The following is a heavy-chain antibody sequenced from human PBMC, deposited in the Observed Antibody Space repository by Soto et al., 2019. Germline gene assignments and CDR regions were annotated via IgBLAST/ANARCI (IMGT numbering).Heavy chain of an antibody. CDR3: VRLGAPGYYYCMDV. V-gene: IGHV3-11*06. Sequence: PGGSLRLSCAASGFSFSDYYMTWIRQAPGKGLEWVSYITTDSYRKYADSVEGRFTISRDNAKNSLYLQMNSLRVEDTAVYYCVRLGAPGYYYCMDVWVQGTTVTVSS. CDR2: ITTDSYR. J-gene: IGHJ6*02. CDR1: GFSFSDYY.